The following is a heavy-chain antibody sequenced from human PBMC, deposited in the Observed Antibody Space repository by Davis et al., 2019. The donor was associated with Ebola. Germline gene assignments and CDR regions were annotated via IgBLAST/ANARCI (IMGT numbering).Heavy chain of an antibody. CDR3: ARGGSPAMFKGVDE. D-gene: IGHD2-2*01. Sequence: PSETLSLTCTVSGVSIIDHYLSCIRQSPGKGLEWIGHIDYRGRSTYKPSLRSRITMSVDTSKNQFSLKLKSITAADTAVYYCARGGSPAMFKGVDEWGQGTLVTVAS. CDR2: IDYRGRS. CDR1: GVSIIDHY. V-gene: IGHV4-59*11. J-gene: IGHJ4*02.